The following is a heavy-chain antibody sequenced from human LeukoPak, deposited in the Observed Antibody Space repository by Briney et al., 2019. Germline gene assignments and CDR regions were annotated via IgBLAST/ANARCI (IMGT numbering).Heavy chain of an antibody. J-gene: IGHJ4*02. Sequence: SETLSLTCAVSGYSISSGYYWGWIRQPPGKGLEWIGGIYHSGSTYYNPSLKSRVTISVDTSKNQFSLKLSSVTAADTAVYYCARLSPVGATWGQGTLVTVSS. V-gene: IGHV4-38-2*01. CDR1: GYSISSGYY. D-gene: IGHD1-26*01. CDR3: ARLSPVGAT. CDR2: IYHSGST.